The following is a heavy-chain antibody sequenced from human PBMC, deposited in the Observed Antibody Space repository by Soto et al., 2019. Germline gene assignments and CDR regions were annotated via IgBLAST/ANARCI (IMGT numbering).Heavy chain of an antibody. J-gene: IGHJ4*02. D-gene: IGHD2-15*01. CDR1: GGSISSYY. V-gene: IGHV4-59*08. Sequence: SETLSLTCTVSGGSISSYYWSWIRQPPGKGLEWIGYIYYSGSTNYNPSLKSRVTISVDTSKNQFSLKLSSVTAANTAVYYCARRYGGTFDYWGQGTLVTVSS. CDR3: ARRYGGTFDY. CDR2: IYYSGST.